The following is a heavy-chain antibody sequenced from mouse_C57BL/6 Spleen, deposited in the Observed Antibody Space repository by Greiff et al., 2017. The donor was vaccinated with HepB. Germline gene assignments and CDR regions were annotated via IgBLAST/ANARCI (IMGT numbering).Heavy chain of an antibody. J-gene: IGHJ3*01. V-gene: IGHV3-6*01. CDR3: ARDSLYDGYYFAWFAY. CDR1: GYSITSGYY. D-gene: IGHD2-3*01. CDR2: ISYDGSN. Sequence: EVKLMESGPGLVKPSQSLSLTCSVTGYSITSGYYWNWIRQFPGNKLEWMGYISYDGSNNYNPSLKNRISITRDTSKNQFCLKLNSVTTEDTATYYCARDSLYDGYYFAWFAYWGQGTLVTVSA.